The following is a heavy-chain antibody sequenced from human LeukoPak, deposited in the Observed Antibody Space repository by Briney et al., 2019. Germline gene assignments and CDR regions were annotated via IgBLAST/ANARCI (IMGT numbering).Heavy chain of an antibody. D-gene: IGHD5-18*01. J-gene: IGHJ4*02. V-gene: IGHV1-46*01. Sequence: GASVKVSCKASGYTFTGYYMHWVRQAPGQGLEWMGIINPSGGSTSYAQKFQGRVTMTRDMSTSTVYMELSSLRSEDTAVYYCARDRYSYGFFDYWGQGTLVTVSS. CDR1: GYTFTGYY. CDR2: INPSGGST. CDR3: ARDRYSYGFFDY.